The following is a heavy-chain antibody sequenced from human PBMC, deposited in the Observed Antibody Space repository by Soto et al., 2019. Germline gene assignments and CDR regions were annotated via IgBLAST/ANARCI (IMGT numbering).Heavy chain of an antibody. CDR1: GFTFSSYA. V-gene: IGHV3-23*01. J-gene: IGHJ4*02. D-gene: IGHD6-19*01. CDR3: EKRVVSSGWYYFDY. CDR2: ISGSGGST. Sequence: EVQLLESGGGLVQPGGSLRLSCAASGFTFSSYAMSWVRQAPGKGLEWVSAISGSGGSTYYADSVKGRFTISRDNSKNTMYLQMNSLRAEDTAVYYCEKRVVSSGWYYFDYWGQGTLVTVSS.